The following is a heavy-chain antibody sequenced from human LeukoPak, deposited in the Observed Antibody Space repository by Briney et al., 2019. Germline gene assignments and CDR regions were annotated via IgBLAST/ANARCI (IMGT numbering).Heavy chain of an antibody. V-gene: IGHV3-21*01. CDR3: ARDRDDYYGSGSYLDH. CDR1: GFTFSSYS. Sequence: GGSLRLSCAASGFTFSSYSMNWVRQAPGKGLEWVSSISSSSSYIYYADSVKGQFTISRDNAKNSLYLQMNSLRAEDTAVYYCARDRDDYYGSGSYLDHWGQGTLVTVSS. CDR2: ISSSSSYI. J-gene: IGHJ4*01. D-gene: IGHD3-10*01.